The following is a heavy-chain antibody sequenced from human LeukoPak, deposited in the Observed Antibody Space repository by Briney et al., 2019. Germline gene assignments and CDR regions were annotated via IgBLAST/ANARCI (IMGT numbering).Heavy chain of an antibody. J-gene: IGHJ4*02. V-gene: IGHV1-46*01. Sequence: ATVKVYCKASGHTFSSYYIHWVRQAPGQGLEWMATINPGDHHTVYAQKFQGRLTMTTDASTNTVYMELSSLRSDDTAVYYCALEVGTTKKFDFWGQGTLVTVSP. CDR2: INPGDHHT. CDR3: ALEVGTTKKFDF. CDR1: GHTFSSYY. D-gene: IGHD1-26*01.